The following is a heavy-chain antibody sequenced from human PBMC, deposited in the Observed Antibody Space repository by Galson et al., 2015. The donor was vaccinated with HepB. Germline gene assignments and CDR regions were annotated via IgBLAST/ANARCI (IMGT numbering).Heavy chain of an antibody. CDR1: GFTFSSYG. J-gene: IGHJ4*02. CDR2: ISYDGSNK. Sequence: LRLSCAASGFTFSSYGMHWVRQAPGKGLEWVAVISYDGSNKYYADSVKGRFTISRDNSKNTLYLQMNSLRAEDTAVYYCAKDWSSRFGDGYNLYWGQGTLVTVSS. CDR3: AKDWSSRFGDGYNLY. D-gene: IGHD5-24*01. V-gene: IGHV3-30*18.